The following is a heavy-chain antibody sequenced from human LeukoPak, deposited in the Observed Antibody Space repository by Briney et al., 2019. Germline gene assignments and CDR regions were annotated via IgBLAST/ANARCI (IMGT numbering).Heavy chain of an antibody. D-gene: IGHD3-10*01. CDR1: GGSFSGYY. CDR3: ARSSMFRGVTVDY. V-gene: IGHV4-34*01. J-gene: IGHJ4*02. Sequence: SETLSLTCAVYGGSFSGYYWSWIRQPPGKGLEWIGEINHGGSTNYNPSLKSRVTISVDTSKNQFSMKLSSVTAADTAVYYCARSSMFRGVTVDYWGQGTLVTVST. CDR2: INHGGST.